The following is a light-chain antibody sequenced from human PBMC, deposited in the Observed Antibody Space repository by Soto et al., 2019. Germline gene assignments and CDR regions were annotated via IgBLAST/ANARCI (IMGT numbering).Light chain of an antibody. Sequence: IQMTQSPSTLSASVGDRVTITCRASQSISSWLAWYQQKPGKAPKLLIYKASSLESGVPSRFSGSGSGTEFTLTISSLQPDDFATYYCQQYNSEVTFGPGTKVDIK. J-gene: IGKJ3*01. CDR2: KAS. CDR1: QSISSW. V-gene: IGKV1-5*03. CDR3: QQYNSEVT.